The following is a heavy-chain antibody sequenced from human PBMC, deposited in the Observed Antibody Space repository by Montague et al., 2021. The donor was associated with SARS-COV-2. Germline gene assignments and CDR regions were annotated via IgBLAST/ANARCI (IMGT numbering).Heavy chain of an antibody. V-gene: IGHV3-48*03. Sequence: SLRLSCAASGFIFSSYEMNWVRQALGKGLEWVSYTSNSDDTKYYADSVKGRFTISRDNAKNSLYLQMSSLRAEDTAVYYCARAGEDYYYDSSGFLYWGQGILVTVSS. CDR3: ARAGEDYYYDSSGFLY. J-gene: IGHJ4*02. CDR1: GFIFSSYE. D-gene: IGHD3-22*01. CDR2: TSNSDDTK.